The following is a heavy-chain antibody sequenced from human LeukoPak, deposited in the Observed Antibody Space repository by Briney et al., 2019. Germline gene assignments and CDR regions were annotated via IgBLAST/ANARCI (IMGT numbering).Heavy chain of an antibody. CDR3: AKDISGGGYSGYDSEFDAFDI. J-gene: IGHJ3*02. CDR2: ISWNSGSI. Sequence: PGGSLRLSCAASGFTFDDYAMHWVRQAPGKGLEWVSGISWNSGSIGYADSVKGRFTISRDNAKNSLYLQMNSLRAEDTALYYCAKDISGGGYSGYDSEFDAFDIWGQGTMVTVSS. V-gene: IGHV3-9*01. D-gene: IGHD5-12*01. CDR1: GFTFDDYA.